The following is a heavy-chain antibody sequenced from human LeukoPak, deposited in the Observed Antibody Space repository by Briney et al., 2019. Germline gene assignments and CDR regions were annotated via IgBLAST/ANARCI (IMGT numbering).Heavy chain of an antibody. D-gene: IGHD2-21*02. J-gene: IGHJ5*02. CDR1: GFTFSSYT. CDR3: AREKSTNGDYYSWFDP. Sequence: PGGSLRLSCAASGFTFSSYTMHWVRQAPGKGLEWVAVISYDGSNKYYADSVKGRFTISRDNSKNTLYLQMNSLRAEDTAVYYCAREKSTNGDYYSWFDPWGQGTLVTVSS. CDR2: ISYDGSNK. V-gene: IGHV3-30-3*01.